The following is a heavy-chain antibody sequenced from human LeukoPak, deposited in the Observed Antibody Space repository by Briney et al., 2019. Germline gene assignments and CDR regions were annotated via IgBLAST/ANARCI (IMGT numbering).Heavy chain of an antibody. V-gene: IGHV5-51*01. D-gene: IGHD2-21*02. J-gene: IGHJ3*02. CDR3: ASRVTGDDAFDI. CDR2: LYPGDSDT. CDR1: GYSFTSYW. Sequence: GASLKISCQGSGYSFTSYWIGWVRQMPGKGLEWMGILYPGDSDTRYSPSSQGQVTISADKSIRTAYLQWSSLKASDTAMYYCASRVTGDDAFDIWGQGTMVTVSS.